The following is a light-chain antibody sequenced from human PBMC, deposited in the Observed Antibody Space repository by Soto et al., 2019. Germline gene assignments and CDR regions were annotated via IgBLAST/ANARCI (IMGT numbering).Light chain of an antibody. CDR1: QSVSSN. CDR2: GAS. V-gene: IGKV3-15*01. Sequence: EIVSTQSPATLSVSPGERATLSCRASQSVSSNLAWYQQKPGQAPRLLIYGASTRATGIPARFGGSGSGTEFTLTISSLQSEDFAVYYCQQYNNWPQTFGQGTKVDIK. CDR3: QQYNNWPQT. J-gene: IGKJ1*01.